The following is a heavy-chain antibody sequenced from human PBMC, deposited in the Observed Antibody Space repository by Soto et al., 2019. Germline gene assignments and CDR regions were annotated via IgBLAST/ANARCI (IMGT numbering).Heavy chain of an antibody. J-gene: IGHJ6*02. D-gene: IGHD6-13*01. CDR2: INAGNGNT. CDR1: GYTFTSYA. Sequence: GASVKVSCKASGYTFTSYAMHWVRQAPGQRLEWMGWINAGNGNTKYSQKFQGRVTITRDTSASTAYMELSSLRSEDTAVYYCARISGYSRSWTPPTTGYYGMDVWGQGTTVTVSS. V-gene: IGHV1-3*01. CDR3: ARISGYSRSWTPPTTGYYGMDV.